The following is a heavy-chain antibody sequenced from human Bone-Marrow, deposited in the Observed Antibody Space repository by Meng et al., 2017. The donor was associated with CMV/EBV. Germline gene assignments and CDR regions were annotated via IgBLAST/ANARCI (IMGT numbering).Heavy chain of an antibody. CDR1: GYTFTGYY. V-gene: IGHV1-2*02. Sequence: LVAAGTGGKYPGASVNGLCKPSGYTFTGYYRHWVRQAPGQGLEWMGWINPNSGGTNYAQKFQGRVTMTRDTSISTAYMELSRLRSDDTAVYYCASSYGGATPDYWGQGTLVTVSS. CDR2: INPNSGGT. CDR3: ASSYGGATPDY. J-gene: IGHJ4*02. D-gene: IGHD1-26*01.